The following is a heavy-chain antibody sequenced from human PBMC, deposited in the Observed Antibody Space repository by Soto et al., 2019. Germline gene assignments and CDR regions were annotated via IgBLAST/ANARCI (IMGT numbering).Heavy chain of an antibody. D-gene: IGHD6-19*01. V-gene: IGHV4-4*02. J-gene: IGHJ4*02. CDR2: IHHSGNT. CDR3: ARSFGWYAIDQ. CDR1: SASISSEQR. Sequence: QMQLQESGPGRVKPSETLSLTCAVSSASISSEQRWSWVRQPPGKGLEWIGEIHHSGNTNSNPSLKSRVTMSVDKSKNQFSLNLNSLIAADTAVYYCARSFGWYAIDQWSQGTLVTVSS.